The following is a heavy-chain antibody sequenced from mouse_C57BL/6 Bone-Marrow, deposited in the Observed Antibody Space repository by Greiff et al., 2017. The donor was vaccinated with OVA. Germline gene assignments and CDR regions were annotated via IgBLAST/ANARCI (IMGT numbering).Heavy chain of an antibody. CDR2: IHPNSGST. CDR1: GYTFTSYW. CDR3: ARSYYYGSSHWYCDV. Sequence: QVQLQQPGAELVKPGASVKLSCKASGYTFTSYWMHWVKQRPGQGLEWIGMIHPNSGSTNYNEKFKSKATLTVDKSSSTAYMQLSSLTSEDSAVYYCARSYYYGSSHWYCDVWGTGTTVTVSS. J-gene: IGHJ1*03. D-gene: IGHD1-1*01. V-gene: IGHV1-64*01.